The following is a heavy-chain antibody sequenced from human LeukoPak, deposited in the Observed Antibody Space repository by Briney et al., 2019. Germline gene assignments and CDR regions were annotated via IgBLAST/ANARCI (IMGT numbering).Heavy chain of an antibody. D-gene: IGHD5-12*01. CDR3: ARVSRVGGYRTTDAVDY. J-gene: IGHJ4*02. CDR1: GGSISSYY. Sequence: SETLSLTCTVSGGSISSYYWSWIRQPPGKGLEWIGYIYYSGSTNYNPSLKSRVTISVDTSKSQFSLKLSSVTAADTAVYYCARVSRVGGYRTTDAVDYWGQGTLVTVSS. CDR2: IYYSGST. V-gene: IGHV4-59*01.